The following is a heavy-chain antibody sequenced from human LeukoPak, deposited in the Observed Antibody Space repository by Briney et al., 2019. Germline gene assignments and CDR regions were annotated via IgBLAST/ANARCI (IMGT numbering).Heavy chain of an antibody. CDR3: ARGHYDILTGLRNFDY. CDR2: ISSSSSYI. J-gene: IGHJ4*02. Sequence: GGSLRLSCAASGFTFSSYSMNWVRQAPGKGLEWVSSISSSSSYINYADSVKGRFTISRDNAKNSLYLQMNSLRAEDTAVYYCARGHYDILTGLRNFDYWGQGTLVTVSS. D-gene: IGHD3-9*01. V-gene: IGHV3-21*01. CDR1: GFTFSSYS.